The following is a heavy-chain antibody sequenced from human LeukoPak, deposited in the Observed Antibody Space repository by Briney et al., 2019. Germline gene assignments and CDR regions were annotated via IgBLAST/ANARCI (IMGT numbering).Heavy chain of an antibody. CDR1: VFTFSSYG. D-gene: IGHD3-22*01. CDR3: ARDLRYYYDSSGSYGYDY. J-gene: IGHJ4*02. V-gene: IGHV3-NL1*01. Sequence: GGSLRLSCAASVFTFSSYGMHWVRQAPGKGLEWVSVIYSGGSTYYADSVKGRFTISRDNSKNTLYLQMNSLRAEDTAVYYCARDLRYYYDSSGSYGYDYWGQGTLVTVSS. CDR2: IYSGGST.